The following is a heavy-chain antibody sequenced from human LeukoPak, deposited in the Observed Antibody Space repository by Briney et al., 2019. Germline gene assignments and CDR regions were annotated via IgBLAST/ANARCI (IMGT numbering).Heavy chain of an antibody. CDR3: ARDGATFSGYDWYYYMDV. J-gene: IGHJ6*03. CDR1: RSTFSNYW. D-gene: IGHD5-12*01. Sequence: GGSLRLSCAASRSTFSNYWMSWVRQAPGKGLEWVANIKQDGSEKYYVDSVKGRFTISRDNAKNSMYLQMNSLRAEDTAVYYCARDGATFSGYDWYYYMDVWGKGTTVTVSS. V-gene: IGHV3-7*01. CDR2: IKQDGSEK.